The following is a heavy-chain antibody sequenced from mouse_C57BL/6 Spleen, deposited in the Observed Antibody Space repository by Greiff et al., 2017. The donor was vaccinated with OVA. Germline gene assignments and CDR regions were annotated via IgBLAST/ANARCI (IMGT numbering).Heavy chain of an antibody. CDR1: GYTFTSYW. D-gene: IGHD2-4*01. J-gene: IGHJ4*01. CDR3: ARRYDFGAMDY. Sequence: QVQLQQPGAELVKPGASVKLSCKASGYTFTSYWMHWVKQRPGQGLEWIGMIHPNSGSTNYNEKFKSKATLTVDKSSSTAYMQLSSLTSEDSAVYYCARRYDFGAMDYWGQGTSVTVSS. CDR2: IHPNSGST. V-gene: IGHV1-64*01.